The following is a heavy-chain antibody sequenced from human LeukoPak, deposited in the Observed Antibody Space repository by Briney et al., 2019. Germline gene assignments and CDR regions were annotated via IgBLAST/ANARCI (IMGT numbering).Heavy chain of an antibody. D-gene: IGHD3-3*01. CDR3: ARQGGITVFGMAQPGGAFDI. Sequence: SVKVSCKASGGTFRSYAISWVRQAPGQGLGWMGGIIPMFGTVKYAQKVQGRVTMSTDESTSTAYMELSSLRSEDTAVYYCARQGGITVFGMAQPGGAFDIWGQGTMVTVS. J-gene: IGHJ3*02. V-gene: IGHV1-69*05. CDR2: IIPMFGTV. CDR1: GGTFRSYA.